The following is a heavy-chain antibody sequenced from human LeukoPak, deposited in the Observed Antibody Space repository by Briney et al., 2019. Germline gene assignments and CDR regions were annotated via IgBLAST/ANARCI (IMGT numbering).Heavy chain of an antibody. Sequence: PSETLSLTCAVYGGSFSGYYWSWIRQPPGRGLEWIGEINHSGRTNYNPSLKSRVTISVDTSKNQFSLKLSSVTAADTAVYYCARRGFSIVGAPTAYFDYWGQGTLVTVSS. D-gene: IGHD1-26*01. CDR2: INHSGRT. J-gene: IGHJ4*02. CDR3: ARRGFSIVGAPTAYFDY. CDR1: GGSFSGYY. V-gene: IGHV4-34*01.